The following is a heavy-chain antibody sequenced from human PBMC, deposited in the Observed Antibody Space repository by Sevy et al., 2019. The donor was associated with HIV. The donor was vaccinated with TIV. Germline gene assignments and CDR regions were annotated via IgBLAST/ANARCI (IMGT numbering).Heavy chain of an antibody. V-gene: IGHV3-48*02. D-gene: IGHD3-16*01. CDR1: GFRFSDEP. CDR2: IRSDSSVM. CDR3: VRDTQFGFDY. Sequence: GGSLRLSCVASGFRFSDEPMNWVRQAPGKGLEWISNIRSDSSVMSYADTVRGRFTVSRDNDRNSLSLQLNSLRDEDTALYYCVRDTQFGFDYWGQGTLVTVSS. J-gene: IGHJ4*02.